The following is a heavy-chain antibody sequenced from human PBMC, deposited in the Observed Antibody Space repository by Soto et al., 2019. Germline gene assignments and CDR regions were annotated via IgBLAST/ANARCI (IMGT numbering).Heavy chain of an antibody. V-gene: IGHV3-23*01. CDR2: ISGSGGST. D-gene: IGHD3-22*01. CDR1: GFTFSSYA. CDR3: EKGTYYYASSGIPYYYYGMDV. Sequence: EVQLLESGGGLVQPGGSLRLSCAASGFTFSSYAMSWVRQAPGKGLEWVSAISGSGGSTYYADSVKSRFTISRDNSKNTLYLQLKCRGAEDTAVYYCEKGTYYYASSGIPYYYYGMDVWGQGTTVPVSS. J-gene: IGHJ6*02.